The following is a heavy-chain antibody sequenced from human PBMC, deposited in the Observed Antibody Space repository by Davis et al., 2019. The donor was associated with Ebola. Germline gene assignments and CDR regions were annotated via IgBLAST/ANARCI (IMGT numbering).Heavy chain of an antibody. V-gene: IGHV4-59*08. CDR2: IYYSGST. J-gene: IGHJ3*02. D-gene: IGHD3-16*01. CDR1: GGSFSGYY. Sequence: PSETLSLTCAVYGGSFSGYYWSWIRQPPGKGLEWIGYIYYSGSTNYNPSLKSRVTISVDTSKNQFSLKLSSVTAADTAVYYCARQAPLYAFDIWGQGTMVTVSS. CDR3: ARQAPLYAFDI.